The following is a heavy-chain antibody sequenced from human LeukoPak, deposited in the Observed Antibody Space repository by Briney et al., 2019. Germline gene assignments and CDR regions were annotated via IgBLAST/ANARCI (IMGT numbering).Heavy chain of an antibody. V-gene: IGHV1-46*01. CDR2: IYPRDGST. Sequence: ASVKVSCKASGYTFTNNYLHWVRQAPGQGLEWMGMIYPRDGSTSYAQNFQGRVTVTRDTSTTTVHMELRGLRSEDTAVYYCARDQEGFDYWGQGTVVAVSS. J-gene: IGHJ4*02. CDR3: ARDQEGFDY. CDR1: GYTFTNNY.